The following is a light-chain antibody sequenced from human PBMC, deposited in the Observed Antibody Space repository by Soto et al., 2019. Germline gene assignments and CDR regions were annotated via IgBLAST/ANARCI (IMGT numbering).Light chain of an antibody. J-gene: IGLJ1*01. Sequence: QSVLTQPPSISGAPGQRVTISCTGSSSNIGAGSDVHWYHQLPGTAPKLLIYGNTNRPSGVPYRFSGSKSGTSASLAIAGLQTEDEGDYYCQTYDSSLSGLYVFGTGTKVTV. CDR2: GNT. V-gene: IGLV1-40*01. CDR1: SSNIGAGSD. CDR3: QTYDSSLSGLYV.